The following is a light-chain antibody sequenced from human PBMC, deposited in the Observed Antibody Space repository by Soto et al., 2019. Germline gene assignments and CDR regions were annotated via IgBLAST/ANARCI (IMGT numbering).Light chain of an antibody. J-gene: IGKJ1*01. CDR2: GAS. CDR3: QQYGSSP. V-gene: IGKV3-20*01. CDR1: ESISSTH. Sequence: VLTQSPGILSFSLGERSTLSCRVSESISSTHLAWYQQKPGQAPRLLIYGASNRATGVPDRFSGSESGTDFTLSISRLEPDDFVVYYCQQYGSSPFGQGTKVDIK.